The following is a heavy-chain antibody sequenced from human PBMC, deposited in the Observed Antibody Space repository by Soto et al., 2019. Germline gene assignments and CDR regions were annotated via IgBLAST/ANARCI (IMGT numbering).Heavy chain of an antibody. V-gene: IGHV1-69*01. CDR3: ARSQGSSTSLEIYYYYYYGMDV. J-gene: IGHJ6*02. CDR1: GGTFSSYC. CDR2: LIPMSGTA. D-gene: IGHD2-2*01. Sequence: QVQLVQSGAEVKKPGSSVKVSCKASGGTFSSYCISWVRQAPGQGLEWMGGLIPMSGTANYAQKFQGRVTITADESTSTAYMELSSLRSEDTAVYYCARSQGSSTSLEIYYYYYYGMDVWGQGTTVTVSS.